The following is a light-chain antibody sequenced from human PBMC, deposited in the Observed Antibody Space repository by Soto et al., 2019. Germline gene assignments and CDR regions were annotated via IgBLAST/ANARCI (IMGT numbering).Light chain of an antibody. CDR2: DVS. V-gene: IGLV2-14*01. CDR3: DSYTSGSSYV. J-gene: IGLJ1*01. CDR1: SSDVGGYNY. Sequence: QSALTQPASVSGSPGQSITISCTGTSSDVGGYNYVSWYQQHPGKAPKLMIYDVSYRPSGVSDRFSGSKSGNTASPTISGLQSEDEADYYCDSYTSGSSYVFGTGTKVTVL.